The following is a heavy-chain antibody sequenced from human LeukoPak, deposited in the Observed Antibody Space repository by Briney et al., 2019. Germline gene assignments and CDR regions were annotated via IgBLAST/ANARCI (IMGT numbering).Heavy chain of an antibody. CDR3: ARDLDSSGWYIAQGY. V-gene: IGHV3-21*01. CDR2: ISSSSSYI. J-gene: IGHJ4*02. Sequence: PGGSLRLSCAASGFTFSSYSMNWVRQAPGKGLEWVSSISSSSSYIYYADSVKGRFTISRDNAKNSLYLQMNSLRAEDTAVYYCARDLDSSGWYIAQGYWGQGTLVTVSS. CDR1: GFTFSSYS. D-gene: IGHD6-19*01.